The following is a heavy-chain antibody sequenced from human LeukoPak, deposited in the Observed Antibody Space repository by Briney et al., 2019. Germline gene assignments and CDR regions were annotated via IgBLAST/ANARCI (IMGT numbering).Heavy chain of an antibody. J-gene: IGHJ3*02. D-gene: IGHD3-3*01. V-gene: IGHV1-69*13. Sequence: ASVKVSCKASGGTFSSYAISWVRQAPGQGLEWMGGIIPIFGTANYAQKFQGRVTITADESTSTAYMELSSLRSEDTAVYYCARRITIFGVVTPISDPGAFDIWGQGTMVTVSS. CDR1: GGTFSSYA. CDR2: IIPIFGTA. CDR3: ARRITIFGVVTPISDPGAFDI.